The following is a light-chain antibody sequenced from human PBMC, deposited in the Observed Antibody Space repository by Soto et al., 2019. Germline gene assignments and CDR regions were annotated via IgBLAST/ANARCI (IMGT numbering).Light chain of an antibody. Sequence: EIVLTQSPATLSLSPGERATLSCRASQSVSSYLAWYQQKPGQAPRLLIYDASNSATGIPARCSGSGSGTDSTLTISSLEPEDFAVYYWQQRSNWPPAFGGGTKVEIK. CDR1: QSVSSY. CDR2: DAS. CDR3: QQRSNWPPA. J-gene: IGKJ4*01. V-gene: IGKV3-11*01.